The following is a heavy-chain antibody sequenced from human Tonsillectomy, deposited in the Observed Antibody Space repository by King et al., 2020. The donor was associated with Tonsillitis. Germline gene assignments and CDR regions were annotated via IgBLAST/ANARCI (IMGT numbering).Heavy chain of an antibody. CDR2: IYYSGST. CDR1: GGSISSSSYY. CDR3: ARQPDFDT. J-gene: IGHJ4*02. Sequence: QLQDSGPGLVKPSETLSLTCTVAGGSISSSSYYWGWIRQPPGEGLGWIGSIYYSGSTYYNPSLKRRVTISVDTSKHQFSLKLSSVTAADTAVYYCARQPDFDTCGQGTLVTVS. V-gene: IGHV4-39*01.